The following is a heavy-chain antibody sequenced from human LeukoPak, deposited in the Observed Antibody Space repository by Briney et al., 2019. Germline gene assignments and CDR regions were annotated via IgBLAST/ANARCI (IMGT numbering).Heavy chain of an antibody. D-gene: IGHD5-18*01. Sequence: GGSLRLSCAASGFTFSNAYMNWVRQAPGKGLEWVAVISYDGSNKYYADSVKGRFTIPRDNSKNTLYLQMDSLRAEDTAVYYCARGSWIQLDYWGQGTLVTVSS. CDR3: ARGSWIQLDY. V-gene: IGHV3-30*03. J-gene: IGHJ4*02. CDR2: ISYDGSNK. CDR1: GFTFSNAY.